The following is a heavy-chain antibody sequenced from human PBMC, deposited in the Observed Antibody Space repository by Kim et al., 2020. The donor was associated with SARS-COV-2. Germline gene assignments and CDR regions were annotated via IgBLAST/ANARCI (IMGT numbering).Heavy chain of an antibody. V-gene: IGHV3-23*03. CDR3: AKDFSTSGSYYKGGFDY. CDR1: GFTFSNYD. Sequence: GGSLRLSCAASGFTFSNYDMSWVRQSPGKGLEWVSIIYSGGSSTYYEESVKGRFTISRDNSKNTLYLQMNSLRAEDTAVYYCAKDFSTSGSYYKGGFDYWGQGTLVTVSS. D-gene: IGHD1-26*01. CDR2: IYSGGSST. J-gene: IGHJ4*02.